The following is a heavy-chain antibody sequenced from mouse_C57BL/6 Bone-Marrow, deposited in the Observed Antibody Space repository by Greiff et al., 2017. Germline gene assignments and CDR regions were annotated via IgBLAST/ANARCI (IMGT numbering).Heavy chain of an antibody. CDR3: ARGPLDY. CDR2: ISDGGSYT. J-gene: IGHJ4*01. Sequence: VMLVESGGGLVKPGGSLKLSCAASGFTFSSYAMSWVRQTPEKRLEWVATISDGGSYTYYPDNVKGRFTISRDNAKNNLYLQMSHLKSEDTAMYYCARGPLDYWGQGTSVTVSS. CDR1: GFTFSSYA. V-gene: IGHV5-4*03.